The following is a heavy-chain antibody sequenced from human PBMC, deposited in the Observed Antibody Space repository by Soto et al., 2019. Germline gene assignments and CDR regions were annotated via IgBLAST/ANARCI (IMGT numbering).Heavy chain of an antibody. CDR2: INPNSGGT. V-gene: IGHV1-2*02. Sequence: QVQLVQSGAEVKKPGASVKVSCKASGYTFTGYYMHWVRQAPGQGLEWMGWINPNSGGTNYAQKFQGRVTMTRDTSISIAYMELSRLRSDDTAVYYCARLYYDILTGYYYGMDVWGQGTTVTVSS. CDR3: ARLYYDILTGYYYGMDV. CDR1: GYTFTGYY. D-gene: IGHD3-9*01. J-gene: IGHJ6*02.